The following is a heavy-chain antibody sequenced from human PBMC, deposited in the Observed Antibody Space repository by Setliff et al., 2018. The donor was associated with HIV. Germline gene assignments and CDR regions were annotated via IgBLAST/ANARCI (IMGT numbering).Heavy chain of an antibody. D-gene: IGHD3-16*02. CDR1: GATISRHF. J-gene: IGHJ3*02. Sequence: KPSETLSLTCSVSGATISRHFWSWIRQSPGKGLEWLGIVFYSGSTYDNPSLKSLVTISVDRSQNHFSLKLSSGTAADTAVYYCARHYYDYVWGSYRPTDALDIWGQGTMVTVSS. V-gene: IGHV4-59*11. CDR3: ARHYYDYVWGSYRPTDALDI. CDR2: VFYSGST.